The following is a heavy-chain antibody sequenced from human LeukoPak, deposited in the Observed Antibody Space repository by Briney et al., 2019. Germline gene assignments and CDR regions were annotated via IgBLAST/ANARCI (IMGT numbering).Heavy chain of an antibody. CDR1: GASISGDYYY. V-gene: IGHV4-39*01. Sequence: PSETLSLTCTVSGASISGDYYYWGWIRQPPGKGLEWIGSIHYSGSTYYNPSLKSRVTISVDTSKNQFSLKLSSVTAADTAVYYCTRRGPGYILDYWGQGTRVPVSS. D-gene: IGHD5-24*01. J-gene: IGHJ4*02. CDR2: IHYSGST. CDR3: TRRGPGYILDY.